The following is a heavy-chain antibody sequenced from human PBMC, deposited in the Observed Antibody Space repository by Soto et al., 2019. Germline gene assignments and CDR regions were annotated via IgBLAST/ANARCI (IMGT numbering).Heavy chain of an antibody. D-gene: IGHD6-19*01. Sequence: SETLPLSFAVYGGCFSCYYWSWIRQPPGKGLEWIGEINHSGSTNYNPSLKSRVTISVDTSKNQFSLKLSSVTAEDTAVYYCARGQWRRNYGMDVCGQGTTVPVYS. J-gene: IGHJ6*02. CDR2: INHSGST. CDR1: GGCFSCYY. CDR3: ARGQWRRNYGMDV. V-gene: IGHV4-34*01.